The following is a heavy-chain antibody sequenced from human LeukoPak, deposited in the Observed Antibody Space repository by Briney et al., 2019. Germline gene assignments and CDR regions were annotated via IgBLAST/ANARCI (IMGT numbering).Heavy chain of an antibody. Sequence: ASVKVSCKASGYTFTSYGISWMRQAPGQGLEWMGWISAYNGNTNYAQKLQGRVTMTTHTSTSTAYMELRSLRSDDTAVYYCARDHGYDFWSGYYKIAWFDPWGQGTLVTVSS. CDR1: GYTFTSYG. CDR2: ISAYNGNT. J-gene: IGHJ5*02. V-gene: IGHV1-18*01. D-gene: IGHD3-3*01. CDR3: ARDHGYDFWSGYYKIAWFDP.